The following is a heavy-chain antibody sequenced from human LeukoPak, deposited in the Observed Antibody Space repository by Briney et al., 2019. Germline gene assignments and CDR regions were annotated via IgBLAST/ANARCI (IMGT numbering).Heavy chain of an antibody. D-gene: IGHD3-16*01. J-gene: IGHJ5*02. V-gene: IGHV4-4*07. CDR2: MYIGGTR. CDR3: ARDLPRENSYAYGFWFDP. Sequence: SETLSLTCSVSGVSISTYYWTWIRQPAGKGLEWIGRMYIGGTRNYNPSLKSRVTMSIDTSKNQFSLKLSSVTAADTAVYYRARDLPRENSYAYGFWFDPWGQGTLVTVSS. CDR1: GVSISTYY.